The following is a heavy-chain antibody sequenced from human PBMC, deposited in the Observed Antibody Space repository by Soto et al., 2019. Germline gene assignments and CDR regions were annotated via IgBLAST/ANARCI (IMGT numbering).Heavy chain of an antibody. CDR1: GFTFSGYI. CDR2: ISSSSYI. V-gene: IGHV3-21*01. CDR3: ARAQLGIQLWYSYYGMDV. D-gene: IGHD5-18*01. J-gene: IGHJ6*02. Sequence: GGSLRLSCGASGFTFSGYIMNWVGQAPGKGLEWVSSISSSSYIYYADSVKGRFTISRDNAKNSLYLQMNSLRAEDTAVYYCARAQLGIQLWYSYYGMDVWGQGTTVTVSS.